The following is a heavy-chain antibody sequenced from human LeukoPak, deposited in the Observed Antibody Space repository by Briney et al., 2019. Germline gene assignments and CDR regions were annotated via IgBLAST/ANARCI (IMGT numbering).Heavy chain of an antibody. CDR1: GFTFRSYG. V-gene: IGHV3-64D*06. Sequence: GGSLRLSCSASGFTFRSYGMHWVRQAPGKGLEYVSAISLNGGSTYYADSVKGRFTISRDNSKNTLYLQMTNLRDEDTAVYYCVKTLGAVAENFDYWGQGTLVTVSS. CDR3: VKTLGAVAENFDY. CDR2: ISLNGGST. J-gene: IGHJ4*02. D-gene: IGHD3-16*01.